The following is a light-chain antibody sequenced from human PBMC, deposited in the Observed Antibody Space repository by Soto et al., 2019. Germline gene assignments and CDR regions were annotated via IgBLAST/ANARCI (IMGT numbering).Light chain of an antibody. Sequence: MTQSPATLALTRGEWATRCCGASQSGGGDVAWYQQKPGQAPRLLIYGASTRATGIPARFSGSGSGTEFTLTISSLQSEDFAIYYCPQYNNWPLTFGGGTMVDI. CDR3: PQYNNWPLT. J-gene: IGKJ4*01. V-gene: IGKV3-15*01. CDR1: QSGGGD. CDR2: GAS.